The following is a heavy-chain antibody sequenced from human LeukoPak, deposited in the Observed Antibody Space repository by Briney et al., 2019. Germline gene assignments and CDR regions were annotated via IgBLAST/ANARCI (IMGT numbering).Heavy chain of an antibody. CDR2: IKQDGSEK. CDR1: GFTFSSYW. CDR3: AKSKGSGGYDYYYYYMDV. V-gene: IGHV3-7*01. Sequence: PGGSLRLSCAASGFTFSSYWLSWVRQAPGKGLEWVANIKQDGSEKYYVDSVKGRFTISRDNAKNSLDLQMNSLRAEDTAVYYCAKSKGSGGYDYYYYYMDVWGKGTTVTISS. D-gene: IGHD3-10*01. J-gene: IGHJ6*03.